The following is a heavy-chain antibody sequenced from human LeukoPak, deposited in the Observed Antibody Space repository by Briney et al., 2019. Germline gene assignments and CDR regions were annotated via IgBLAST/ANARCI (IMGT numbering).Heavy chain of an antibody. CDR2: INQDGSEK. Sequence: GGSLRLSCAASGFTFSNSGMSWVRQAPGKGLEWVANINQDGSEKNCVDSVKGRFTISRDNAKNSLYLQMNSLRDEDTAIYYCARDQSFDYWGQGTLVTVSS. J-gene: IGHJ4*02. CDR1: GFTFSNSG. V-gene: IGHV3-7*01. CDR3: ARDQSFDY.